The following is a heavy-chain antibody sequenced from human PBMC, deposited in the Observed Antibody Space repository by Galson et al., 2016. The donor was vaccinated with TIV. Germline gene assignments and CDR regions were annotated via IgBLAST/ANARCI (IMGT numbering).Heavy chain of an antibody. CDR3: ARDFGGSFSPFYGMDV. Sequence: LRLSCATSGFSFSTYDMHWVRQAAGKGLEWVSAIGTTGDTYYTDSVKGRFTISSDNATKSLYLQMNSLRAGDTAVYYCARDFGGSFSPFYGMDVWGQGTTVTVSS. D-gene: IGHD3-16*01. J-gene: IGHJ6*02. V-gene: IGHV3-13*01. CDR1: GFSFSTYD. CDR2: IGTTGDT.